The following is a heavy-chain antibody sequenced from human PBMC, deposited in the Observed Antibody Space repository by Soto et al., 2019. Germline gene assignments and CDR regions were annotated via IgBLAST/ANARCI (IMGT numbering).Heavy chain of an antibody. D-gene: IGHD5-18*01. CDR1: GFTFSSYG. Sequence: GGSLRLACAASGFTFSSYGMHWVRQAPGKGLEWVAVIWYDGSNKYYADSVKGRFTISRDNSKNTLYLQMNSLRAEDTAVYYCARYKAMVQTWFYTWSQGTSVPVSS. CDR3: ARYKAMVQTWFYT. CDR2: IWYDGSNK. V-gene: IGHV3-33*01. J-gene: IGHJ5*02.